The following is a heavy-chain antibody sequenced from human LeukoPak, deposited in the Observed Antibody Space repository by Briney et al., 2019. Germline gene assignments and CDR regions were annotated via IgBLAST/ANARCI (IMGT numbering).Heavy chain of an antibody. CDR3: ASRYYYDSSGYYSPFDAFDI. J-gene: IGHJ3*02. V-gene: IGHV1-69*13. Sequence: SVKVSCKASGGTFSIYAISWVRQAPGQGLEWMGGIIPIFGTANYAQKFQGRVTITADESTSTAYMELSSLRSEDTAVYYCASRYYYDSSGYYSPFDAFDIWGQGTMVTVSS. D-gene: IGHD3-22*01. CDR2: IIPIFGTA. CDR1: GGTFSIYA.